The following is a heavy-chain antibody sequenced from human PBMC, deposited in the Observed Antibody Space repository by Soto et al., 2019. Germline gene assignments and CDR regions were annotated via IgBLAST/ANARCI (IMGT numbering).Heavy chain of an antibody. J-gene: IGHJ6*02. CDR3: ARVEQYLIRGYYFYGMDV. V-gene: IGHV4-59*12. CDR1: GGSLSTYY. D-gene: IGHD6-13*01. CDR2: IYHTGTT. Sequence: KTSETLSLTCTVSGGSLSTYYWTWIRQPPGKGLEWIGYIYHTGTTNYNPSLKSRVSISIEMSKNQYFLTVNSVTAADTAVYYCARVEQYLIRGYYFYGMDVWGQGTTVTVSS.